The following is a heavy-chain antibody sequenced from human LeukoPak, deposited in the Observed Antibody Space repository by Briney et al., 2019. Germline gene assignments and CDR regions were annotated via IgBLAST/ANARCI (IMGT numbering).Heavy chain of an antibody. Sequence: ASVKVSCKASGYTFTSQFMNWVRQAPGQGLEWMGIINPYGGSTSYAQKFQGRVTMTRDTSPSTVYMEVSSLRSEDSAVYYCARSMSHGGYFDYWGQGTLVTVSS. J-gene: IGHJ4*02. CDR3: ARSMSHGGYFDY. CDR1: GYTFTSQF. CDR2: INPYGGST. D-gene: IGHD3-16*01. V-gene: IGHV1-46*01.